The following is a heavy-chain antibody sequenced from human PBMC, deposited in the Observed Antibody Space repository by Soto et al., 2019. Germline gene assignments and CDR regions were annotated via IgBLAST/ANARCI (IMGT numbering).Heavy chain of an antibody. CDR2: INAYNCNT. CDR3: ARDAPEGWTDQLLQGYYYYGMDV. J-gene: IGHJ6*02. D-gene: IGHD2-2*01. V-gene: IGHV1-18*01. CDR1: GYTFTSYG. Sequence: ASVKVSCKASGYTFTSYGIRWPRQAPGQEPEWMGRINAYNCNTNYAQTAQGRVTMTTDASTSAAFRERRSLRADDTAVYYCARDAPEGWTDQLLQGYYYYGMDVWGQVTTVTVCS.